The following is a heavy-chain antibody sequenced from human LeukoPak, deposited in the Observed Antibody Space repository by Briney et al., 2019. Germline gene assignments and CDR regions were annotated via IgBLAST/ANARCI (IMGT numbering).Heavy chain of an antibody. CDR3: ARGGSYYDILTGFFDY. J-gene: IGHJ4*02. D-gene: IGHD3-9*01. Sequence: GRSLRLSCAASGFTFSSYAMHWVRQAPGKGLEWVAVISYDGSNKYYADSVKGRFTISRDNSKNTLYLQMNSLRAEDTAVYYCARGGSYYDILTGFFDYWGQGTLDTVSS. CDR1: GFTFSSYA. V-gene: IGHV3-30*04. CDR2: ISYDGSNK.